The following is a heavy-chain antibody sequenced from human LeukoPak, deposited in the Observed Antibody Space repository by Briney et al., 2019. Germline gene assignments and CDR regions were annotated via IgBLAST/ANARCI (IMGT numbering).Heavy chain of an antibody. D-gene: IGHD1/OR15-1a*01. CDR1: GASINNYY. J-gene: IGHJ3*02. Sequence: SETLSLTCTVSGASINNYYWSWIRQPPGKGLEWIGYIYFTGNTNYNPSLNSRVTMSVDTSKSQFSSKSQFSLSLSSVTAADTAVYFCARQPSRTAAFDIWRQETMVTVSS. CDR2: IYFTGNT. CDR3: ARQPSRTAAFDI. V-gene: IGHV4-59*08.